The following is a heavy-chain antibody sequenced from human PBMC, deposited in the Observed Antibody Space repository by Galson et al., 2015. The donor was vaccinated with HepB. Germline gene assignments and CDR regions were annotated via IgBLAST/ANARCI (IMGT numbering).Heavy chain of an antibody. V-gene: IGHV3-23*01. CDR1: GFTFSNSA. J-gene: IGHJ4*02. CDR2: ISGIGSST. D-gene: IGHD2-15*01. Sequence: SLRLSCATSGFTFSNSAMTWVRQAPGRGLEWVSGISGIGSSTYYADSVKGRFTISRDNSKNTLYQQMNSLRAEDTAVYYCAPKTPNYYFGYWGQGALVTVSS. CDR3: APKTPNYYFGY.